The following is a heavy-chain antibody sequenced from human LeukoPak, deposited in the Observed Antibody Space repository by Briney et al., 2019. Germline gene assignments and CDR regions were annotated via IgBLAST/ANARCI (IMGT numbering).Heavy chain of an antibody. CDR3: ARSQTWGTAMVI. J-gene: IGHJ4*02. Sequence: ASVKVSCKVSGYTLTELSMHWVRQAPGKGLEWMGGFDPEDGETIYAQKFQGRVTITADKSTSTAYMELSSLRSEDTAVYYCARSQTWGTAMVIWGQGTLVTVSS. D-gene: IGHD5-18*01. CDR1: GYTLTELS. CDR2: FDPEDGET. V-gene: IGHV1-24*01.